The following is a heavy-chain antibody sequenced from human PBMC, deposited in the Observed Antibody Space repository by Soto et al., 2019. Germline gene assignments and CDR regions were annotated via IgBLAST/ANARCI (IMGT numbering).Heavy chain of an antibody. V-gene: IGHV3-72*01. J-gene: IGHJ4*02. CDR1: GFTFSDHH. Sequence: EVQLVESGGGLVQPGGSLRLSCAASGFTFSDHHMDWVRQAPGKGLEWVGRIRNKANGYTAEYAASVKGRFIISRDDSTNSLYLQMNSLKTEDTAVYYCGRGGCSSTSCIDYWGQGTLVTVSS. CDR3: GRGGCSSTSCIDY. D-gene: IGHD2-2*01. CDR2: IRNKANGYTA.